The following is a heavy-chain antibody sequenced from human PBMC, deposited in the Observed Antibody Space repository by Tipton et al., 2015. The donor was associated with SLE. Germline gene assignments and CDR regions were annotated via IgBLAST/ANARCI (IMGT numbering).Heavy chain of an antibody. CDR2: INTRGTTM. D-gene: IGHD6-13*01. CDR3: ASQQSYYYAMDV. Sequence: GSLRLSCSASGFIFSDYYMTWIRQAPGKGLEWVSYINTRGTTMFYADSVKGRFTISRDNSKNTLYLQMNSLRAEDTALYYCASQQSYYYAMDVWGQGTTVTVSS. CDR1: GFIFSDYY. V-gene: IGHV3-11*04. J-gene: IGHJ6*02.